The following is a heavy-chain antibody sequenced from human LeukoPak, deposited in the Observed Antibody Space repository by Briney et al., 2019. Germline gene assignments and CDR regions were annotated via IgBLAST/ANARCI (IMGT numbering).Heavy chain of an antibody. V-gene: IGHV1-18*01. CDR2: ISAYNGNT. J-gene: IGHJ5*02. Sequence: ASVKVSCKASGYTFTSYGISWVRQAPGQGLEWMGWISAYNGNTNYAQKLQGRVTMTTDTSTSTAYMELRSLRSDDTAVYYCARSRTVRGVINPNWFDPWGQGTLVTVSS. D-gene: IGHD3-10*01. CDR3: ARSRTVRGVINPNWFDP. CDR1: GYTFTSYG.